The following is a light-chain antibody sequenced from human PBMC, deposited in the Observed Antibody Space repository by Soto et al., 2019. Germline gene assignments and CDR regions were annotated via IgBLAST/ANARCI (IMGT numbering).Light chain of an antibody. V-gene: IGKV3-20*01. CDR3: QQYGSSSWT. J-gene: IGKJ1*01. CDR2: GAS. CDR1: QSVSSSY. Sequence: PGDRATLSCRASQSVSSSYLAWYQQKPGQAPRLLIYGASSRATGIPDRFSGSGSGTDFTLTISRLEPEDFAVYYCQQYGSSSWTFGQGTKVEIK.